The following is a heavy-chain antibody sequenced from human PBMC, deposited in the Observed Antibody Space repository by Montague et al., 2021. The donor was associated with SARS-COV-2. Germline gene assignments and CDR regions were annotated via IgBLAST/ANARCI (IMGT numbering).Heavy chain of an antibody. CDR1: GGSISNYY. D-gene: IGHD3-22*01. Sequence: SETLSLTPTDSGGSISNYYWSWIRQPPGRGLEWIGYIYYSGSTDYSPSLKSRVTISLDTSKNQFSLKVTSVTAADTAVYYCARGGGYYNYGLDVWGPGTTVTVSS. V-gene: IGHV4-59*01. CDR3: ARGGGYYNYGLDV. J-gene: IGHJ6*02. CDR2: IYYSGST.